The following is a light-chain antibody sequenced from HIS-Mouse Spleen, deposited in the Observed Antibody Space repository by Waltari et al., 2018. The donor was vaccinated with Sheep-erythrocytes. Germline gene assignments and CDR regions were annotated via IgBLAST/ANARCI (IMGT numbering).Light chain of an antibody. J-gene: IGLJ3*02. CDR3: CSYAGSYTLV. Sequence: QSALTQPRSVSGSPGQSVTISCTGTSSYVGGYNYVSWYQQHPGKAPKLILYDVSKRPSGVPDRFSGSKSGNTASLTISGLQAEDEADYYCCSYAGSYTLVFGGGTKLTVL. V-gene: IGLV2-11*01. CDR1: SSYVGGYNY. CDR2: DVS.